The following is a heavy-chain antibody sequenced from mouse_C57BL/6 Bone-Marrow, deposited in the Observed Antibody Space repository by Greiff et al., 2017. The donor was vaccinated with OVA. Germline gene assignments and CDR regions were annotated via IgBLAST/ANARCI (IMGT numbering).Heavy chain of an antibody. CDR2: IRSKSSNYAT. CDR3: VREGDIYYGNYLDY. D-gene: IGHD2-1*01. CDR1: GFTFNTYA. J-gene: IGHJ2*01. Sequence: EVHLVESGGGLVQPKGSLKLSCAASGFTFNTYAMHWVRQAPGKGLEWVARIRSKSSNYATYYADSVKDRFTISRDDSQSMLYLQMNNLKTEDTAMYYCVREGDIYYGNYLDYWGQGTTLTVSS. V-gene: IGHV10-3*01.